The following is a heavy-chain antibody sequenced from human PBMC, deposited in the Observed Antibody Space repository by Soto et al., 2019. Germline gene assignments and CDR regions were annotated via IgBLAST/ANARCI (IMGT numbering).Heavy chain of an antibody. Sequence: GGSLRLSCAASGFTFSSYSMNWVRQAPGKGLEWVSYISSSSSTIYYADSVKGRFTISRDNAKNSLYLQMNSLRDEDTAVYYCARVDDSSGYYYDRDYWGQGTLVTVSS. CDR2: ISSSSSTI. CDR3: ARVDDSSGYYYDRDY. D-gene: IGHD3-22*01. V-gene: IGHV3-48*02. CDR1: GFTFSSYS. J-gene: IGHJ4*02.